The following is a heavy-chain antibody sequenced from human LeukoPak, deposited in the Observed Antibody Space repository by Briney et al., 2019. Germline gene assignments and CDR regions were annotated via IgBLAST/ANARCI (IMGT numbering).Heavy chain of an antibody. D-gene: IGHD3-10*01. J-gene: IGHJ6*03. Sequence: ASETLSLTCSDSGFSISGGYYWGWIRQPPGKGLEWLGSIYHSGNTDYNPSLKSRVTISVNTAKNKFFLRLGSVTAADTAVYYCAREGDYYGSGSHQLGIHYYYTDVWGKGTTVTISS. CDR2: IYHSGNT. V-gene: IGHV4-38-2*02. CDR3: AREGDYYGSGSHQLGIHYYYTDV. CDR1: GFSISGGYY.